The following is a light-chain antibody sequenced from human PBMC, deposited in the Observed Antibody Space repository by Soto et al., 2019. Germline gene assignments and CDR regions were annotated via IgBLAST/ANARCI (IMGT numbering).Light chain of an antibody. CDR2: AAS. CDR3: QQSYNTPRT. CDR1: QTIANY. Sequence: DIQMTQAPASLPGSVVDRFTMTFLASQTIANYLNWYQQRPGKAPNLLISAASTLHSGVPSRFSGSGSGTDFTLTITSLQPEDFATYYCQQSYNTPRTFGQGTKVDIK. J-gene: IGKJ1*01. V-gene: IGKV1-39*01.